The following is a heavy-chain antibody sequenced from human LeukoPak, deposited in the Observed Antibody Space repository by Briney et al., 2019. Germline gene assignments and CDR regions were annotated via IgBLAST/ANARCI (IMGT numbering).Heavy chain of an antibody. CDR2: INPNSGGT. CDR3: ARVMGSGSTPDY. CDR1: GYTFTGYY. Sequence: PLASVKVSCKASGYTFTGYYMHWVRQAPGQGLEWMGWINPNSGGTNYAQKFQGTVTMTRDTSISTAYMELSRLRSDDTAVYYCARVMGSGSTPDYWGQGTLVTVSS. D-gene: IGHD3-10*01. J-gene: IGHJ4*02. V-gene: IGHV1-2*02.